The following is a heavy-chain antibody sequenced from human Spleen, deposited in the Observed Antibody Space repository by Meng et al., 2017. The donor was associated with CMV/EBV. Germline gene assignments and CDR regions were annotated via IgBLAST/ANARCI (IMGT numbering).Heavy chain of an antibody. V-gene: IGHV1-69*05. D-gene: IGHD2-2*01. Sequence: KTSCKASGGTFSSYAISWVRQAPGQGLEWMGGIIPIFGTANYAQKFQGRFTITTDESTSTAYMELSSLRAEDTAVYYCASVRCTSCLGYYYYYGMDVWGQGTTVTVS. CDR2: IIPIFGTA. CDR1: GGTFSSYA. CDR3: ASVRCTSCLGYYYYYGMDV. J-gene: IGHJ6*02.